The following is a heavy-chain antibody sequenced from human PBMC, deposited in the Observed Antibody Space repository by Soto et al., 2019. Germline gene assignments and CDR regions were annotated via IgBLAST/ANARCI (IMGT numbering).Heavy chain of an antibody. CDR1: GCSISSSSYY. V-gene: IGHV4-39*01. CDR3: ARHVGFYYFDY. J-gene: IGHJ4*02. Sequence: PSETLSLTCTVSGCSISSSSYYWGWIRQPPGKGLEWIGSIYYSGSTYYNPSLKSRVTISVDTSKNQFSLKLSSVTAADTAVYYCARHVGFYYFDYWGQGTQVTVS. CDR2: IYYSGST. D-gene: IGHD1-26*01.